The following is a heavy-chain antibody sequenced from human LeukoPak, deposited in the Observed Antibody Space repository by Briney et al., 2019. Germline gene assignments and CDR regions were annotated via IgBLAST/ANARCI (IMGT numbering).Heavy chain of an antibody. J-gene: IGHJ3*02. Sequence: PAETLCLTCTVSGGSVSSGSYYWSGIRQPPGKGLEWIGYIYYSGSTNYNPSLKSRVTISVDTSKNQFSLKLSSVTAADTAVYYCASKSGSYFEAFDIWGQGTLDPVSS. D-gene: IGHD1-26*01. V-gene: IGHV4-61*01. CDR1: GGSVSSGSYY. CDR3: ASKSGSYFEAFDI. CDR2: IYYSGST.